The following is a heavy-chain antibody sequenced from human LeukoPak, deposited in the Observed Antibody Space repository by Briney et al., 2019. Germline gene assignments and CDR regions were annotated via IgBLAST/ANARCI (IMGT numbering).Heavy chain of an antibody. CDR2: INPNSGGT. J-gene: IGHJ6*04. V-gene: IGHV1-2*02. CDR1: GYTFTGYY. Sequence: ASVKVSCKASGYTFTGYYMHWVRQAPGQGLEWMGWINPNSGGTNYAQKFQGRVTMTRDTSASTAYMELSSLRSKDTAVYYCAREQQQLVLGNYYYYGMDVWGKGTTVTVSS. CDR3: AREQQQLVLGNYYYYGMDV. D-gene: IGHD6-13*01.